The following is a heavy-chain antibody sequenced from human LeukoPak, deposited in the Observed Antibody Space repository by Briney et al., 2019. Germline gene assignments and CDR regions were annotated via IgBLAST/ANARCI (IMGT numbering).Heavy chain of an antibody. CDR3: ARAADCSSTRCFTSKYFAY. V-gene: IGHV4-59*11. Sequence: SETLCLTCTVSGGSISSHYWSWIRQPPGKGLEWIGHISYSGSTDYNPSLKSRVTISVDTSRNQFSLTLSSVTAADTAVYYCARAADCSSTRCFTSKYFAYWGQGTLVPVSS. CDR2: ISYSGST. D-gene: IGHD2-2*02. J-gene: IGHJ4*02. CDR1: GGSISSHY.